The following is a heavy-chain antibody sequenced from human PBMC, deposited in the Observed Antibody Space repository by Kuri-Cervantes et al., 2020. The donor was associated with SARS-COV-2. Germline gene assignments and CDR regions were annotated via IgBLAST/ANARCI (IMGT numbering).Heavy chain of an antibody. CDR1: GYSFTSYW. V-gene: IGHV5-51*01. Sequence: KVSCKGSGYSFTSYWIGWVRQMPGKGLEWMGIIYPGDSGTRYSPSFQGQVTISADKSISIAYLQWSSLKASDTAMYYCARLPDYGDYWFDPWGQGTLVTVSS. J-gene: IGHJ5*02. CDR3: ARLPDYGDYWFDP. D-gene: IGHD4-17*01. CDR2: IYPGDSGT.